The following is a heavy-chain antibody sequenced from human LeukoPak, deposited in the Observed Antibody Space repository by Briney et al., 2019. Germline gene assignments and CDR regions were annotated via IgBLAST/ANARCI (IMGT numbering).Heavy chain of an antibody. V-gene: IGHV4-34*01. Sequence: PSETLSLTCAVYGGSFSGYYWSWIRQPPGKGLEWIGEINHSGSTNYNPSLKSRVTISVDTSKNQFSLKLSSVAAADTAVYYCARTAAAGKRGTDYWGQGTLVTVSS. CDR2: INHSGST. CDR3: ARTAAAGKRGTDY. CDR1: GGSFSGYY. J-gene: IGHJ4*02. D-gene: IGHD6-13*01.